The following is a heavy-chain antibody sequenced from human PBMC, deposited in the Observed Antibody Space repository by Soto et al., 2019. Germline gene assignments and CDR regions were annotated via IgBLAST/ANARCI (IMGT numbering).Heavy chain of an antibody. CDR1: GGTFSSYA. Sequence: QVQLVQSGAEVKKPGSSVKVSCKASGGTFSSYAISWVRQAPGQGLEWMGGIIPIFGTANYAKKFQGRVMITADESTSTAYMELSSLRSEDTAVYYCARWGRVLRYCSGGSCYTWFDPWGQGTLVTVSS. D-gene: IGHD2-15*01. J-gene: IGHJ5*02. CDR3: ARWGRVLRYCSGGSCYTWFDP. CDR2: IIPIFGTA. V-gene: IGHV1-69*01.